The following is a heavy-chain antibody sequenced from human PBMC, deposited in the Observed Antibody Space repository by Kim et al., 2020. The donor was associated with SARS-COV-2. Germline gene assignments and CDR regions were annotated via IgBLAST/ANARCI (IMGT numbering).Heavy chain of an antibody. CDR2: IIPIFGTA. V-gene: IGHV1-69*13. CDR3: ARVLCSGGSCHMIY. J-gene: IGHJ4*02. Sequence: SVKVSCKASGGTFSSYAISWLRQAPGQGLEWMGGIIPIFGTANYAQKFQGRVTITPDESTSKAYMALSSLRSEDTAVYYCARVLCSGGSCHMIYWGQGTLVTVSS. D-gene: IGHD2-15*01. CDR1: GGTFSSYA.